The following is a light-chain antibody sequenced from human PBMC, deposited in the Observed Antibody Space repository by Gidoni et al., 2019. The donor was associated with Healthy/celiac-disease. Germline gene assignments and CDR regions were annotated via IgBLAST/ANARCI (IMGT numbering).Light chain of an antibody. CDR1: QSVSSSY. CDR2: GAS. Sequence: EIVLTQSPGTLSLSPGERATLSCRASQSVSSSYLAWYQQKPGQAPRLLIYGASSRATGIPDRFSGSGSRTDFTLTISRLEPEDFAVYYCQQYGSSFTFGPXTKVDIK. CDR3: QQYGSSFT. V-gene: IGKV3-20*01. J-gene: IGKJ3*01.